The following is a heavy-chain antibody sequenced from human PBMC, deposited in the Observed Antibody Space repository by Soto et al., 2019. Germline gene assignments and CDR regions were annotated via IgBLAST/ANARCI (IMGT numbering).Heavy chain of an antibody. CDR3: ARHSRAGYSSSCLFLIGMAV. CDR1: GYSFTSYW. CDR2: IYPGDSDT. J-gene: IGHJ6*02. Sequence: GESLKISCKGSGYSFTSYWIGWVRQMPGKGLEWMGIIYPGDSDTRYSPSFQGQVTISADKSISTAYLQWSSLKASDTAMDYCARHSRAGYSSSCLFLIGMAVWGQGTTVPVS. D-gene: IGHD6-13*01. V-gene: IGHV5-51*01.